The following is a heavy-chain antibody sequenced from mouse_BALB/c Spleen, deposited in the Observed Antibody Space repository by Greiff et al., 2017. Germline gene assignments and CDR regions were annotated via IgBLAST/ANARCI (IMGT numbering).Heavy chain of an antibody. CDR3: ARDDTTGEAGGTWFAY. CDR1: GFSLTSYG. CDR2: LWAGGST. J-gene: IGHJ3*01. Sequence: VQLKQSGPGLVAPSQSLSITCTVSGFSLTSYGVHWVRQPPGKGLEWLGVLWAGGSTNYNSALMSRLSISKDNSKSQVFLKMNSLQTDDTSMYYCARDDTTGEAGGTWFAYWGQGTLVTVSA. V-gene: IGHV2-9*02. D-gene: IGHD1-1*01.